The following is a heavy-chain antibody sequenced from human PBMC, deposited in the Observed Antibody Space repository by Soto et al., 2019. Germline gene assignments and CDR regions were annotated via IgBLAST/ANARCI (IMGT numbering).Heavy chain of an antibody. D-gene: IGHD2-15*01. Sequence: PGGSLRLSCAASGFTVSSNYMSWVRQAPGKGLEWVSVIYSGGSTYYADSVKGRFTISRDDSKNTLFLQMNSLRAEDTAVYYCATAKLLLPWLLDYWGQGTLVTVSS. J-gene: IGHJ4*02. V-gene: IGHV3-66*01. CDR2: IYSGGST. CDR3: ATAKLLLPWLLDY. CDR1: GFTVSSNY.